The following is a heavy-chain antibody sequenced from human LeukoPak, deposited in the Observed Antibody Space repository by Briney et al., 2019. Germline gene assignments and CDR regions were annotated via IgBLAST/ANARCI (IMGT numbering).Heavy chain of an antibody. CDR2: ISYDGSNT. CDR3: ARAKTQQYYDSSGYLDY. J-gene: IGHJ4*02. D-gene: IGHD3-22*01. CDR1: GFTFSSYG. Sequence: GGSLRLSCAASGFTFSSYGMHWVRQAPGKGLEWVAVISYDGSNTYYADSVKGRFTISRDNSKNTLYLQMNSLRAEDTAVYYCARAKTQQYYDSSGYLDYWGEGTLVSVSS. V-gene: IGHV3-30*03.